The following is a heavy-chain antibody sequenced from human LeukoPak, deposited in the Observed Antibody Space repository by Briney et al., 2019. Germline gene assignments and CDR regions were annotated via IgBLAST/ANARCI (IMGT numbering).Heavy chain of an antibody. V-gene: IGHV1-2*02. CDR1: GYTFTSYG. Sequence: ASVKVSCKASGYTFTSYGISWVRQAPGQGLEWMGWINPNSGGTNYAQKFQGRVTMTRDTSISTAYMELSRLRSDDTAVYYCARGLPYYDGFFDYWGQGTLVTVSS. CDR2: INPNSGGT. CDR3: ARGLPYYDGFFDY. D-gene: IGHD3-22*01. J-gene: IGHJ4*02.